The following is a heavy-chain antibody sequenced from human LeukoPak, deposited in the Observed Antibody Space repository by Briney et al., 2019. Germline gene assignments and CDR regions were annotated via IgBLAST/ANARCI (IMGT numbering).Heavy chain of an antibody. V-gene: IGHV1-69*05. D-gene: IGHD1-26*01. CDR2: VIPILGTT. CDR3: ARDDGSATLGFDS. CDR1: GTTLSRSA. Sequence: SVKVSCKASGTTLSRSAISWVRQAPGQGLEGIGGVIPILGTTNYAQKFQDRVSITTDESTSTAYMEVSSLRSVDTAVYFCARDDGSATLGFDSWGQGTLVTVSS. J-gene: IGHJ4*02.